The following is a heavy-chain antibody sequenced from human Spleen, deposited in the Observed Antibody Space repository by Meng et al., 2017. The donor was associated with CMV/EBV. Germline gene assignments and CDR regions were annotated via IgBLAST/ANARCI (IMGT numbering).Heavy chain of an antibody. Sequence: GSLRLSCSVSGGSFGNYHWSRVRQSPGKALEWIGYIYYTGSTKYNPSLKSRVVMSVDTSNIQFSLKLSSVTAADTAVYYCAREDNWNYSWFDPWGQGTLVTVSS. CDR2: IYYTGST. J-gene: IGHJ5*02. D-gene: IGHD1-7*01. CDR1: GGSFGNYH. V-gene: IGHV4-59*01. CDR3: AREDNWNYSWFDP.